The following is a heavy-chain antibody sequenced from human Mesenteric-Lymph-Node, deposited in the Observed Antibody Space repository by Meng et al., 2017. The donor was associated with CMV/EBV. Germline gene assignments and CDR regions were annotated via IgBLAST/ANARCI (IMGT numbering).Heavy chain of an antibody. CDR3: ASKYYDFWSGYYTGGYFDY. D-gene: IGHD3-3*01. Sequence: GSLRLSCAASGFTFSSYAMSWVRQAPGKGLEWIGEINHSGSTNYNPSLKSRVTISVDTSKNQFSLKLSSVTAADTAVYYCASKYYDFWSGYYTGGYFDYWGQGTLVTVSS. V-gene: IGHV4-34*01. CDR2: INHSGST. CDR1: GFTFSSYA. J-gene: IGHJ4*02.